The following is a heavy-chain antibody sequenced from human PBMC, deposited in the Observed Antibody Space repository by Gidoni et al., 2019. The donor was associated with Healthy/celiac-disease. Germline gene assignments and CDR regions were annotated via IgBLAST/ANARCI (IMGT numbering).Heavy chain of an antibody. V-gene: IGHV4-4*02. CDR2: IYHSGST. CDR3: ARKMTTVTPFDY. J-gene: IGHJ4*02. CDR1: GGSIRRSNW. D-gene: IGHD4-17*01. Sequence: GQLQESGPALVKPSGTLSLTSALSGGSIRRSNWWRWVRQPPGKGLEWIGEIYHSGSTNYNPYLKSRVAISVDKSKNQFSLKLSSVTAADTAVYYCARKMTTVTPFDYWGQGTLVTVSS.